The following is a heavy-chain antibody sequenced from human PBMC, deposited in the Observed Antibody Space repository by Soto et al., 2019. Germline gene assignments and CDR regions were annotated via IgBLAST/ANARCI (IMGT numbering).Heavy chain of an antibody. CDR3: ARAQLLPDDAFDA. J-gene: IGHJ3*01. CDR1: GFTFSNFW. CDR2: INGDGSST. Sequence: GGSLRLSCAASGFTFSNFWMHWVRQAPGKGPVWVSRINGDGSSTSHADSVRGRFTISRDNAENTLFLQMSGLRAEDTAVYYCARAQLLPDDAFDAWGRGTVVTVSS. V-gene: IGHV3-74*01. D-gene: IGHD2-2*01.